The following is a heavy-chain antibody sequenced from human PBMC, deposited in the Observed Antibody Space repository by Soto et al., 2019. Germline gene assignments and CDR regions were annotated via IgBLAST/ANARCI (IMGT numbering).Heavy chain of an antibody. CDR2: INHSGST. CDR3: ARRLLYSSSGLDV. CDR1: GGSFSVYY. J-gene: IGHJ6*01. Sequence: PSETLSLTCAFYGGSFSVYYWSWIRQPPGKGLEWIGEINHSGSTNYNPSLKSRVTISVDTSKNQFSLKLSSVTAADTAVYYCARRLLYSSSGLDVWGQGTPVTVSS. V-gene: IGHV4-34*01. D-gene: IGHD6-6*01.